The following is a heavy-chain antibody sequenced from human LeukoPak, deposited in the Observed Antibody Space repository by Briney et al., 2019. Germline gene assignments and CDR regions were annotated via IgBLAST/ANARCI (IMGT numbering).Heavy chain of an antibody. CDR1: GFTFDDYG. J-gene: IGHJ6*03. Sequence: GGSLRLSCAASGFTFDDYGMSWVRQAPGKGLEWVSGINWNGGSTGYADSVKGRFTISRDNAKSSLYLQMNSLRAEDTALYCCARGREYYYYMDVWGKGTTVTVSS. CDR3: ARGREYYYYMDV. CDR2: INWNGGST. V-gene: IGHV3-20*04.